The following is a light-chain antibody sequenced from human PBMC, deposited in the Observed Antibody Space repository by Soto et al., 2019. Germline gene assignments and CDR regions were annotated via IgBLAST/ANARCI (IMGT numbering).Light chain of an antibody. CDR3: QQYGTSVLT. J-gene: IGKJ5*01. V-gene: IGKV3-20*01. CDR1: QSVSSSY. CDR2: GAS. Sequence: EIVLTQSPGTLSLSPGERATLSCRASQSVSSSYLAWYQQKLGQAPRLLIYGASSRATGIPVRFSGSGSGTDFTLTISRLEPEDFSVYYCQQYGTSVLTFGQGTRLEIK.